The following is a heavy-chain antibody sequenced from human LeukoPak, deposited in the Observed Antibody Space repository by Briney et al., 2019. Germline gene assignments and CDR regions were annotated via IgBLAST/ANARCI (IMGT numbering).Heavy chain of an antibody. CDR2: INPNSGGT. V-gene: IGHV1-2*02. J-gene: IGHJ4*02. D-gene: IGHD2-2*02. CDR3: ARDDCSSTSCYISGY. CDR1: GYTFTGYF. Sequence: GASVKVSCKASGYTFTGYFMHWVRQAPGQGLEWMGWINPNSGGTNYAQKFQGRVTMTRDTSISTAYMELSGLRSDDTAVYYCARDDCSSTSCYISGYWGQGTLVTVSS.